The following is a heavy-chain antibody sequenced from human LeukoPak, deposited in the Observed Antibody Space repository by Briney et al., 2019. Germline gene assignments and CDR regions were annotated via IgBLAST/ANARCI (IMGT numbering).Heavy chain of an antibody. Sequence: QAGGSLRLSCAASGFTVSSNEMSWVRQAPGKGLEWVSAISGSGGSTYYADSVKGRFTISRDNSKNTLYLQMNSLRAEDTAVYYCAKAWYGGYDYWGQGTLVTVSS. CDR1: GFTVSSNE. CDR3: AKAWYGGYDY. D-gene: IGHD5-12*01. CDR2: ISGSGGST. V-gene: IGHV3-23*01. J-gene: IGHJ4*02.